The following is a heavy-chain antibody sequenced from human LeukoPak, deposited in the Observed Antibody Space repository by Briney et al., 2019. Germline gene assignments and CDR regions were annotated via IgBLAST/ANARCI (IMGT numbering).Heavy chain of an antibody. CDR3: ATRGYSGYDSTRYFDY. CDR1: GYTFTGYY. V-gene: IGHV1-2*02. CDR2: INPNSGGT. Sequence: GASVKVSCKASGYTFTGYYMHWVRQAPGQGLEWMGWINPNSGGTNYAQKFQGRVTMTRDTSISTAYMELSRLRSDDTAVYYCATRGYSGYDSTRYFDYWGQGTLVTVSS. J-gene: IGHJ4*02. D-gene: IGHD5-12*01.